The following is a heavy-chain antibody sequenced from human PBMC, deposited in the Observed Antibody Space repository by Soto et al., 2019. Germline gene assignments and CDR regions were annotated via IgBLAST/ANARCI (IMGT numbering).Heavy chain of an antibody. J-gene: IGHJ4*02. CDR2: ISWNGGNI. CDR1: GFTFDDYA. D-gene: IGHD6-6*01. CDR3: AKDIYSSSSGQDY. V-gene: IGHV3-9*01. Sequence: EVQLVESGGGLVQPGRSLRLSCAASGFTFDDYAMHWVQQAPGKDLEWVSGISWNGGNIGYADSVKGRFTISRDNAKNSLFLQMNSLRADDTALYFCAKDIYSSSSGQDYWGQGTPVTVSS.